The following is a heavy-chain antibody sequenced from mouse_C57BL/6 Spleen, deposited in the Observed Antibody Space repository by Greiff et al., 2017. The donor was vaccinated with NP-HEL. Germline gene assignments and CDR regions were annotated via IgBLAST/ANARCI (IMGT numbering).Heavy chain of an antibody. D-gene: IGHD4-1*01. CDR1: GFTFSSYG. J-gene: IGHJ3*01. CDR2: ISSGGSYT. V-gene: IGHV5-6*01. CDR3: ARPDWDGAPFAY. Sequence: EVQLVESGGDLVKPGGSLKLSCAASGFTFSSYGMSWVRQTPDKRLEWVATISSGGSYTYYPDSVKGRFTISRDNAKNTLYLQMSSLKSEDTAMYYCARPDWDGAPFAYWGQGTLVTVSA.